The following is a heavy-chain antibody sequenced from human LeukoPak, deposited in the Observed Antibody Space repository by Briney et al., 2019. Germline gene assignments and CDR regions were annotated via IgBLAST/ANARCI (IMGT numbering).Heavy chain of an antibody. D-gene: IGHD3-22*01. CDR1: GGSISSYY. CDR3: ARGFDSSGYHWFDP. J-gene: IGHJ5*02. CDR2: IYYSGST. Sequence: SETLSLTCTVSGGSISSYYWSWIRQLPGKGLEWIGYIYYSGSTNYNPSLKSRVTISVDTSKNQFSLKLSSVTAADTAVYYCARGFDSSGYHWFDPWGQGTLVTVSS. V-gene: IGHV4-59*01.